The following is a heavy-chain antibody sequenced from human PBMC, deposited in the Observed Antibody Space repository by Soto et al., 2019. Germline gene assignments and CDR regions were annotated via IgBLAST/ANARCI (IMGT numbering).Heavy chain of an antibody. V-gene: IGHV1-69*06. D-gene: IGHD4-17*01. CDR1: GGTFSSYA. CDR2: IIPIFGTA. CDR3: ARGSTTVVIYYYGMDV. J-gene: IGHJ6*02. Sequence: SVKVSCKASGGTFSSYAISWVRQAPGQGLEWMGGIIPIFGTANYAQKFQGRVTITADKSTSTAYMELSSLRSEDTAVYYCARGSTTVVIYYYGMDVWGQGTTVTASS.